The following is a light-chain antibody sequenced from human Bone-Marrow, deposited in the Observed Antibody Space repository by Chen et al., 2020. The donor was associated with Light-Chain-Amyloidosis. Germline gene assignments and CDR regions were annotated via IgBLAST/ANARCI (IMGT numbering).Light chain of an antibody. CDR2: GAS. V-gene: IGKV3-15*01. CDR3: QQYNNWPLT. Sequence: VMTQSPVALSVSPGDTATLSCRASQSIRGNLAWYQQRPGQAPRLLSYGASARATGIPARFSGSGFETDFTLTISTIQSEDFAVYYCQQYNNWPLTFGQGTRVDIK. J-gene: IGKJ1*01. CDR1: QSIRGN.